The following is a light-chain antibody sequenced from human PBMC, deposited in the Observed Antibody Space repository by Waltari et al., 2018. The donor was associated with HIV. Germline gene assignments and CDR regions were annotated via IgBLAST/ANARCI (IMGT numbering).Light chain of an antibody. Sequence: SITISCSGTSSDLDIYNYVSWYQQHPGKAPKLMIYDFTNRPSGVSNRFSGSKSGNTASLTISGLQAEDEANYYCCSYTSSSTLWVFGGGTKLTVL. CDR3: CSYTSSSTLWV. V-gene: IGLV2-14*03. CDR1: SSDLDIYNY. CDR2: DFT. J-gene: IGLJ3*02.